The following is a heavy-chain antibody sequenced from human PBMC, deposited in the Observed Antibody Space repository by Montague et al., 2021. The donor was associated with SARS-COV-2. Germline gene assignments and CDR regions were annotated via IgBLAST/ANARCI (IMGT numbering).Heavy chain of an antibody. J-gene: IGHJ5*02. Sequence: SLRLSCEAYGFTISSYWMSWVRQAPGKGLEWVANIRQDGSDKYYXDSXRGRFTIFRDNAKNSLYLQMNSLPAEDTGVYYCTRDRDYGDYLNWFNPWGQGTLVTVSS. CDR1: GFTISSYW. V-gene: IGHV3-7*01. CDR3: TRDRDYGDYLNWFNP. D-gene: IGHD4-17*01. CDR2: IRQDGSDK.